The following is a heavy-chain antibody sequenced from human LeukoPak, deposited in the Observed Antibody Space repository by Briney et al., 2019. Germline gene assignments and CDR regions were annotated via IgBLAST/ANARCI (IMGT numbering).Heavy chain of an antibody. CDR1: GYTLTELS. CDR3: ATDRSVGDFWSGYRIYFNY. CDR2: FDPEDGET. J-gene: IGHJ4*02. Sequence: GASVKVSCKVSGYTLTELSMHWVRQAPGKGLDWMGGFDPEDGETIYAQKVQGRVTMTEDTSTDTAYMELSSLRSEDTAVYYCATDRSVGDFWSGYRIYFNYWGQGTLVTVSS. D-gene: IGHD3-3*01. V-gene: IGHV1-24*01.